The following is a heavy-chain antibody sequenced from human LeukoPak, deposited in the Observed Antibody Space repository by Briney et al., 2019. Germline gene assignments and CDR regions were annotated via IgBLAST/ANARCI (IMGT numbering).Heavy chain of an antibody. D-gene: IGHD2-2*01. CDR2: LSSSGRYT. V-gene: IGHV3-11*03. Sequence: GGSLRLSCAASGFSFSEYYMTWIRQAPGKGLEWVSNLSSSGRYTNYADSVRGRFTISRDNAKKSLYLQMNSLRAEDTAVYYCARHSEGPVNDAFDIWSQGTKVTVSS. CDR3: ARHSEGPVNDAFDI. CDR1: GFSFSEYY. J-gene: IGHJ3*02.